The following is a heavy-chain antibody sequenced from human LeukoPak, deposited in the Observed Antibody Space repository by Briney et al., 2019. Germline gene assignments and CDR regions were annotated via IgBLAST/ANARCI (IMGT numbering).Heavy chain of an antibody. Sequence: GASVKVSCKASGYTFTCYYMHWVRQAPGQGLEWMGWINPNSGGTNYAQKFQGWVTMTRDTSISTAYMELSRLRSDDTAVYYCARGVERYSYGFIVFDYWGQGTLVIVSS. CDR1: GYTFTCYY. CDR3: ARGVERYSYGFIVFDY. D-gene: IGHD5-18*01. V-gene: IGHV1-2*04. CDR2: INPNSGGT. J-gene: IGHJ4*02.